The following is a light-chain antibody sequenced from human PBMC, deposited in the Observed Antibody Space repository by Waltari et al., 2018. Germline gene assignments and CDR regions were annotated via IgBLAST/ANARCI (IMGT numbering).Light chain of an antibody. CDR3: QHYVRLPAT. V-gene: IGKV3-20*01. Sequence: EIVLTQSPGTLPLSPGERATLSCRASHSVGRSLAWYQQKPGQAPRLLIYGASSRATGVPDRFSGRGSGTDFSLTISGLEPEDFAVYYCQHYVRLPATFGQGTKVEI. CDR2: GAS. CDR1: HSVGRS. J-gene: IGKJ1*01.